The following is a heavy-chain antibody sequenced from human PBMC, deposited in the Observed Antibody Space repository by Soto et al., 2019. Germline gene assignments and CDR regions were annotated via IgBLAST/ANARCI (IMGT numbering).Heavy chain of an antibody. CDR2: IFYSGTT. V-gene: IGHV4-30-4*01. J-gene: IGHJ6*02. D-gene: IGHD5-18*01. CDR1: GGSISSGNYY. Sequence: QVQLQESGPGLVKPSQTLSLTCTVSGGSISSGNYYWSWIRQPPGKGLEWIGYIFYSGTTYYNPSLRSRVTTSVDTSKNPFSLKLSSVTAADTAVYYCARASPVVTDVWGQGTTVTVSS. CDR3: ARASPVVTDV.